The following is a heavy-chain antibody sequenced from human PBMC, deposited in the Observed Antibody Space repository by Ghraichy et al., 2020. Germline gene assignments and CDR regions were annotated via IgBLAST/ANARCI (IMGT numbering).Heavy chain of an antibody. J-gene: IGHJ6*02. CDR2: ISSNGGST. D-gene: IGHD3-10*01. V-gene: IGHV3-64D*06. CDR3: VKVGGSKLLWFGEFREGPYYGMDV. Sequence: GESLNISCSASGFTFSSYAMHWVRQAPGKGLEYVSAISSNGGSTYYADSVKGRFTISRDNSKNTLYLQMSSLRAEDTAVYYCVKVGGSKLLWFGEFREGPYYGMDVWGQGTTVTVSS. CDR1: GFTFSSYA.